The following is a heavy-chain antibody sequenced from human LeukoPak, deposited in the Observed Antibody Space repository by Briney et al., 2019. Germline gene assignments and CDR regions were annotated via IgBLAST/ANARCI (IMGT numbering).Heavy chain of an antibody. V-gene: IGHV3-48*04. D-gene: IGHD3-10*01. CDR2: ISSSGSTI. CDR3: ARESSGGLDY. J-gene: IGHJ4*02. CDR1: GFTFSSYS. Sequence: PGGSLRLSCPASGFTFSSYSMNWVRQAPGKGLEWVSYISSSGSTIYYADSVKGRFTISRDNAKNSLFLQMNSLRAEDTAVYYCARESSGGLDYWGQGTLVTVSS.